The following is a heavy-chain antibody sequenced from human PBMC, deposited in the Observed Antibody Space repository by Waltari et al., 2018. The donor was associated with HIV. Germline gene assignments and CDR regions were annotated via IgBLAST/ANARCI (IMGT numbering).Heavy chain of an antibody. J-gene: IGHJ6*02. Sequence: EVQLMESGGGLVQSGGSLRLSCAASGFTLTNYWMSWVRQTPGKGLGWVAYIKDDGSEKYYMGSVKGRFTISRDNAKNSMFLQMNSLRAEDTAVYYCARIGTFPHNYAIDFWGQGTTVTVSS. V-gene: IGHV3-7*01. CDR1: GFTLTNYW. CDR2: IKDDGSEK. D-gene: IGHD1-26*01. CDR3: ARIGTFPHNYAIDF.